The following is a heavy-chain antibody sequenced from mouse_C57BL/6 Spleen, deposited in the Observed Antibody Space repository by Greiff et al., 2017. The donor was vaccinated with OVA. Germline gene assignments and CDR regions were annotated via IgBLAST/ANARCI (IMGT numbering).Heavy chain of an antibody. V-gene: IGHV3-6*01. D-gene: IGHD1-1*01. CDR2: ISYDGSN. J-gene: IGHJ1*03. CDR3: AREGGLYYGSRGYFDV. CDR1: GYSITSGYY. Sequence: EVQLVESGPGLVKPSQSLSLTCSVTGYSITSGYYWNWIRQFPGNKLEWMGYISYDGSNNYNPSLKNRISITRDKSKNQFFLKLNSVTTEDTATYYCAREGGLYYGSRGYFDVWGTGTTVTVSS.